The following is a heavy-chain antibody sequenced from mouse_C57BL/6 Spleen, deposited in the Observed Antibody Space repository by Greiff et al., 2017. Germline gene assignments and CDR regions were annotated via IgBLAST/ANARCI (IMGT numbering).Heavy chain of an antibody. CDR1: GYTFTSYW. CDR3: ARGAYGSSYWYFDV. V-gene: IGHV1-52*01. D-gene: IGHD1-1*01. J-gene: IGHJ1*03. CDR2: IDPSDSET. Sequence: VQLQQPGAELVRPGSSVKLSCKASGYTFTSYWMHWVKQRPIQGLEWIGNIDPSDSETHYNQKFKDKATLTVDKSSSTAYMQLSSLTSEDSAVYYCARGAYGSSYWYFDVWGTGTTVTVSS.